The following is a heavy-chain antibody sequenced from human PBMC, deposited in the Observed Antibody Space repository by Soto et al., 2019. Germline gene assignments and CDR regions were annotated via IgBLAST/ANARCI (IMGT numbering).Heavy chain of an antibody. CDR1: GFTFSMYS. J-gene: IGHJ6*02. CDR2: IPQDGVDG. CDR3: ARHYLILPAHDFFYGSDV. V-gene: IGHV3-7*03. D-gene: IGHD2-21*02. Sequence: GGSLRLACEVSGFTFSMYSMSWVRQSPGKGLEWVAKIPQDGVDGHYADSVKGRSIISRDNGKNSLHLQLNSLRAEDTTVYICARHYLILPAHDFFYGSDVWGRGAPVTV.